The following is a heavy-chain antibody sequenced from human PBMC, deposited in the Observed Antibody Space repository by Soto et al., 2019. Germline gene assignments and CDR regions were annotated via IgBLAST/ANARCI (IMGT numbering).Heavy chain of an antibody. V-gene: IGHV3-48*02. J-gene: IGHJ6*02. CDR3: AREGLFWFGELIRNYYHFALDV. Sequence: EVHLVESGGGLVQPGGSLRLSCAASGFTFSNYNMNWVRQAPGKGLEWVSYINSISNTINYADSVKGRFTISRANAKNSLYLQMNNLRDEDSAVYYCAREGLFWFGELIRNYYHFALDVWGPGTTVTVSS. CDR1: GFTFSNYN. CDR2: INSISNTI. D-gene: IGHD3-10*01.